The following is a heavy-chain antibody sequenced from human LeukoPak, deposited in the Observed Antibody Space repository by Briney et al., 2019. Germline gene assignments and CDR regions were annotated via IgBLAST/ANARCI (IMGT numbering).Heavy chain of an antibody. CDR2: IYYSGST. CDR1: GGSVSSGSYY. D-gene: IGHD6-13*01. J-gene: IGHJ4*02. V-gene: IGHV4-61*01. Sequence: SETLSLTCTVSGGSVSSGSYYWSWIRQPPGKGLEWIGYIYYSGSTNYDPSLKSRGTISVDTSKNQFSLKLSSVTAADTAVYYCARDRVAAASLDYWGQGTLVTVSS. CDR3: ARDRVAAASLDY.